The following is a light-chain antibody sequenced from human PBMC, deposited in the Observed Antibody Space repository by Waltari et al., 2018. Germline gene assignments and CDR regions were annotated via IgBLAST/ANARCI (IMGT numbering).Light chain of an antibody. Sequence: EIVLTQSPATLSLSPGERATLSCRASQSVSSYLAWYQQKPGQAPRPLIYDASTRATGSPARFSGSGSGTDFTLTISSLEPEDFAVYYCQQRSNWPLTFGGGTKVEIK. CDR2: DAS. J-gene: IGKJ4*01. CDR1: QSVSSY. CDR3: QQRSNWPLT. V-gene: IGKV3-11*01.